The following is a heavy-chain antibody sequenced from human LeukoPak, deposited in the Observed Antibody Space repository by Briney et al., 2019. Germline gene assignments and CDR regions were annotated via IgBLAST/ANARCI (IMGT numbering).Heavy chain of an antibody. D-gene: IGHD3-10*01. Sequence: SETLSLTCTVSGGSISSGGYYWSWIRQPPGKGLEWIGYIYHSGSTYYNPSLKSRVTISVDTSKNQFSLKLSSVTAADTAVYYCARGYYYGSTAPCFDYWGQGTLVTVSS. J-gene: IGHJ4*02. CDR3: ARGYYYGSTAPCFDY. CDR1: GGSISSGGYY. V-gene: IGHV4-61*08. CDR2: IYHSGST.